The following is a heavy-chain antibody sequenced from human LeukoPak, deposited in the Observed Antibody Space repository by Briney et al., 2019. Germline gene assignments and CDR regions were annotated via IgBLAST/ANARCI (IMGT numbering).Heavy chain of an antibody. CDR3: ARDYWWNYDY. CDR2: ISKDGSDK. V-gene: IGHV3-30*03. D-gene: IGHD1-7*01. CDR1: GFTFSTYG. Sequence: GGSLRLSCAASGFTFSTYGMHWVRQAPGKGLEWVAVISKDGSDKYYPGSVRGRFTISRDNSKNTIYLQMDSLRAEDTAIYYCARDYWWNYDYWGQGTLVTVSS. J-gene: IGHJ4*02.